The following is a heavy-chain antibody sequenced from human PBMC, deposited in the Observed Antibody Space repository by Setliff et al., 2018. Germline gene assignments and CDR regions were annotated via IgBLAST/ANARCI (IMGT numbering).Heavy chain of an antibody. J-gene: IGHJ6*02. V-gene: IGHV3-33*06. Sequence: LRLSCAASGFTFSSYGMHWVRQAPGKGLEWVAVIWYDGSNKYYADSVKGRFTISRDNSKNTLYLQMNSLRAEDTAVYYCAKDGGFCSGYVNGMDVWGQGTTVTVSS. CDR1: GFTFSSYG. CDR2: IWYDGSNK. CDR3: AKDGGFCSGYVNGMDV. D-gene: IGHD2-15*01.